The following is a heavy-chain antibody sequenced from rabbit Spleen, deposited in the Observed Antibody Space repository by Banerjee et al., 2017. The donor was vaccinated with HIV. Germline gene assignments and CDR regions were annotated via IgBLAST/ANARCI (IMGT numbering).Heavy chain of an antibody. CDR2: IDTWSGRP. D-gene: IGHD1-1*01. Sequence: QEQLEESGGGLVKPEGSLTLTCKASGFDISSDYYMCWVRQAPGKGLEWIGCIDTWSGRPVYASWAKGRFTMSKTSSTTVTLQMTRLTAAYTATYFCARNYVNAFDPWGPGTLVTVS. CDR3: ARNYVNAFDP. J-gene: IGHJ2*01. V-gene: IGHV1S45*01. CDR1: GFDISSDYY.